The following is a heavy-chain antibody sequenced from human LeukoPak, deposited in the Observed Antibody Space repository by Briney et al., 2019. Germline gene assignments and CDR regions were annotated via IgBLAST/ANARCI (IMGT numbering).Heavy chain of an antibody. CDR1: GYTFTSYG. J-gene: IGHJ5*01. D-gene: IGHD3-3*02. V-gene: IGHV1-18*01. Sequence: ASVKVPCKASGYTFTSYGIRWVRQAPGQGLEWMGWISAYNGNTNYAQKLQGRVTMTTDTSTSTAYMELRSLRSDDTAVYYCARGLHVWNWFDSWGQGTLVTVSS. CDR2: ISAYNGNT. CDR3: ARGLHVWNWFDS.